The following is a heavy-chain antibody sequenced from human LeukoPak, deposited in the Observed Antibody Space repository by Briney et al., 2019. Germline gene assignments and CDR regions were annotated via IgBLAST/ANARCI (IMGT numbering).Heavy chain of an antibody. CDR3: ARVVGYCSSTSCYRGEYYYYGMDV. V-gene: IGHV3-66*02. CDR2: IYSGGST. J-gene: IGHJ6*02. D-gene: IGHD2-2*01. CDR1: GFTVSSNY. Sequence: GGSLRLSCAASGFTVSSNYMSWVRQAPGKGLEWVSVIYSGGSTYYADSVKGRFTISRDNSKNTLYLQVNSLRAEDTAVYYCARVVGYCSSTSCYRGEYYYYGMDVWGQGTTVTVSS.